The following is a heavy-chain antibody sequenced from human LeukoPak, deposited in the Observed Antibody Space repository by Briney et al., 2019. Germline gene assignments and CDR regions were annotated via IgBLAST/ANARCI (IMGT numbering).Heavy chain of an antibody. CDR2: IKKDGSEK. CDR1: GFSVSAYS. J-gene: IGHJ4*02. D-gene: IGHD2-21*02. CDR3: ARGFQSGDPPV. V-gene: IGHV3-7*01. Sequence: GGSLRLSCVPSGFSVSAYSLSWVRQAPGKGLEWVAKIKKDGSEKDYVDSVKGRFTISRDDAKGSLYLQLNSLRVEDTAVYYCARGFQSGDPPVWGQGTLVTVSS.